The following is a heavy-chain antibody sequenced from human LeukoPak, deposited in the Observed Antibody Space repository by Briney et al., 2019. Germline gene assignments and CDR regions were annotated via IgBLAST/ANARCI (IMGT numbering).Heavy chain of an antibody. Sequence: GGSLRLSCAASGFTFSSYAMSWVRQAPGKGLEWVSAISGSGGSTYYADSVKGRFTISRDNSKNTLYLQMNSLRAEDTAVYYCAKAPSFSGGLYYFDYWGQGTLVTVSS. J-gene: IGHJ4*02. V-gene: IGHV3-23*01. CDR2: ISGSGGST. CDR3: AKAPSFSGGLYYFDY. CDR1: GFTFSSYA. D-gene: IGHD3-10*01.